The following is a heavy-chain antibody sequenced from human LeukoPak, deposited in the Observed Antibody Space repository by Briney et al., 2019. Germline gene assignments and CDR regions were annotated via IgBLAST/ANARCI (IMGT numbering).Heavy chain of an antibody. CDR2: ISGSGVST. D-gene: IGHD3-10*01. V-gene: IGHV3-23*01. CDR1: GFTFSSYG. J-gene: IGHJ4*02. Sequence: PGGSLRLSCAASGFTFSSYGMSWVHQAPGKGLEWVSAISGSGVSTYYADSVKGRFTTSRDNSKYTLYLQMNSLRAEDTAVYYCANWPQYYYGSGSDYSGWGQGTLVTVSS. CDR3: ANWPQYYYGSGSDYSG.